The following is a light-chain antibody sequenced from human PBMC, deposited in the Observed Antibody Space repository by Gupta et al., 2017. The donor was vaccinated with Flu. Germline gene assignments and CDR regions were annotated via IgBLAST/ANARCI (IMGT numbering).Light chain of an antibody. Sequence: EIVMTQSPATLSVSPGERATLSCRASQSVSSNLAWYQQKLGQAPRLLIYGASTRATGIPARFSGSGSGTEFTLTISSLQSEDFADYYCQQYNSWPRTCGQGTKVEIK. CDR1: QSVSSN. V-gene: IGKV3-15*01. J-gene: IGKJ1*01. CDR2: GAS. CDR3: QQYNSWPRT.